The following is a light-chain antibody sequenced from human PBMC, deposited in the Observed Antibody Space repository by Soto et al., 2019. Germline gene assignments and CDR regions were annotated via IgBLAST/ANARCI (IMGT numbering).Light chain of an antibody. Sequence: QSAKTQPRSASWSPGQSVTISCTGTSSDITDNKYVSWFQQHPGKAPKVLIYEVNKRPSGVPDRFSGSKSGNTASLTVSGLQADDEADHYCNSYVGSNNHVFGTGTKVTVL. CDR2: EVN. J-gene: IGLJ1*01. V-gene: IGLV2-8*01. CDR3: NSYVGSNNHV. CDR1: SSDITDNKY.